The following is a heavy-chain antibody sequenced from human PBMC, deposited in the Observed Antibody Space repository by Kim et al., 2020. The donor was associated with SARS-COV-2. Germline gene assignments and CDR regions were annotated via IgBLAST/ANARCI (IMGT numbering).Heavy chain of an antibody. CDR1: GGSVSSGSYY. J-gene: IGHJ5*02. CDR2: IYYSGST. CDR3: AGQAYCSSTSCYWNWFDP. D-gene: IGHD2-2*01. V-gene: IGHV4-61*01. Sequence: SETLSLTCTVSGGSVSSGSYYWSWIRQPPGKGLEWIGYIYYSGSTNYNPSLKSRVTISVDTSKNQFSLKLSSVTAADTAVYYCAGQAYCSSTSCYWNWFDPWGQGTLVTVSS.